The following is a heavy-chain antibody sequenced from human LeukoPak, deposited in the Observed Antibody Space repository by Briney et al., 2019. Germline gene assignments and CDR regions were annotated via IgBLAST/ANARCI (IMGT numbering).Heavy chain of an antibody. CDR3: ARVGDGYFLSLDY. J-gene: IGHJ4*02. CDR1: GGSISSGDYY. V-gene: IGHV4-30-4*08. Sequence: SETLSLTCTVSGGSISSGDYYWSWIRQPPGKGLEWIGYIYYSGSTYYNPSLKSRVTISVDTSKNQFSLKLSSVTAADTAVYYCARVGDGYFLSLDYWGQGTLVTVSS. D-gene: IGHD5-24*01. CDR2: IYYSGST.